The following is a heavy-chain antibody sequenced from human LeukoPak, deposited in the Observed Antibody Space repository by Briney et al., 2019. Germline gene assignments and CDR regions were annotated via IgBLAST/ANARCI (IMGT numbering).Heavy chain of an antibody. Sequence: PSETLSLTCTVSGGSISSSSYYWGWIRQPPGKGLEWIGSIYYSGSTYYNPSLKSRVTISVDTSKNQFSLKLSPVTAADTAVYYCARCKRGLYSSSWFNFRELVTTDDNWFDPWGQGTLVTVSS. CDR1: GGSISSSSYY. CDR3: ARCKRGLYSSSWFNFRELVTTDDNWFDP. CDR2: IYYSGST. V-gene: IGHV4-39*01. J-gene: IGHJ5*02. D-gene: IGHD6-13*01.